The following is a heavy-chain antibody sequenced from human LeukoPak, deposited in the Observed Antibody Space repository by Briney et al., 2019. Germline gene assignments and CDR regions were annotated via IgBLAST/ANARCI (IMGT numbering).Heavy chain of an antibody. CDR2: IFTSGIT. CDR1: GGSISIYY. D-gene: IGHD3-10*01. J-gene: IGHJ6*03. Sequence: SETLSLTCTVSGGSISIYYWNWIRQPAGKRLEWIGRIFTSGITNYNPSLKGRVTMSVDTSKNQFSLNLSSVTAADTAVYYCARESPGSYYNPQDYMDVWGKGTTVTVSS. CDR3: ARESPGSYYNPQDYMDV. V-gene: IGHV4-4*07.